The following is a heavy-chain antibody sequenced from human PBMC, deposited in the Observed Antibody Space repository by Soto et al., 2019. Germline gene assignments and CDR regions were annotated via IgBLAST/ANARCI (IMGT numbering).Heavy chain of an antibody. Sequence: PGGSLRLSCAASGFTFSSYDMHWVRQATGKGLEWVSAIGTAGDTYYPGSVKGRFAISRENAKNSLYLQMNSLRAGDTAVYYCARDPYSSGWYDYWGQGTLVTVSS. D-gene: IGHD6-19*01. CDR2: IGTAGDT. CDR3: ARDPYSSGWYDY. CDR1: GFTFSSYD. J-gene: IGHJ4*02. V-gene: IGHV3-13*01.